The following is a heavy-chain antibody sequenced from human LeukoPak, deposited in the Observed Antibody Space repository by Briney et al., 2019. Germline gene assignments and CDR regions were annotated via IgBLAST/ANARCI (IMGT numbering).Heavy chain of an antibody. CDR2: ISGSGGST. V-gene: IGHV3-23*01. D-gene: IGHD4-17*01. CDR3: ARRRRTTPIDY. Sequence: GGSLTLSCAASGFAFSSYAMSWVRQAPGKGLEWVSAISGSGGSTYYADSVKGRFTISRDNSKNTLYLQMNSLRAEDTAVYYCARRRRTTPIDYWGQGTLVTVSS. CDR1: GFAFSSYA. J-gene: IGHJ4*02.